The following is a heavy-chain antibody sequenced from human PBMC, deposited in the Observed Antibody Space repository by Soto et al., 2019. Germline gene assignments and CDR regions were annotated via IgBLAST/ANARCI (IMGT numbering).Heavy chain of an antibody. CDR3: ARAKSNYQTFDH. D-gene: IGHD4-4*01. CDR1: DGSVVIGSYY. Sequence: PVEPRRLTCTVSDGSVVIGSYYWSWIRQPPGKGLEWIGYIYYSGSTTYNPSLRSRVTMSVDTSKNQFSLRLSSVTAADTAVYYCARAKSNYQTFDHWGQGSQVTVSS. CDR2: IYYSGST. J-gene: IGHJ4*02. V-gene: IGHV4-61*01.